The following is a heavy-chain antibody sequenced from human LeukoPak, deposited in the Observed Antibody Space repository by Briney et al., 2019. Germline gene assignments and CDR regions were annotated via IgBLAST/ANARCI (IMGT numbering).Heavy chain of an antibody. CDR1: GFTFSSYG. CDR3: AKDRELLRHGDAFDI. Sequence: GGSLRLSCAASGFTFSSYGMSWVCEALGKGLEWVSRISGSGGSTKYAESVKGRFTISRENLQNTVYVQMNRVRAEDTPVYYCAKDRELLRHGDAFDIWGQGTMVTVSS. V-gene: IGHV3-23*01. CDR2: ISGSGGST. D-gene: IGHD1-26*01. J-gene: IGHJ3*02.